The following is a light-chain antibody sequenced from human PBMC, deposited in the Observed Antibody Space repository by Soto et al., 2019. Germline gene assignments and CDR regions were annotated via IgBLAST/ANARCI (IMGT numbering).Light chain of an antibody. CDR2: GAS. Sequence: EIVLTQSPDTLSLSPGERATLSCRASQSLSSSYLAWYQYKPGQAPRLLIYGASSRATGIPDRFSGSGSGTDFTLSISRLEPEDFAVYYCQQYGSSSWTFGQGTKVDIK. J-gene: IGKJ1*01. CDR1: QSLSSSY. V-gene: IGKV3-20*01. CDR3: QQYGSSSWT.